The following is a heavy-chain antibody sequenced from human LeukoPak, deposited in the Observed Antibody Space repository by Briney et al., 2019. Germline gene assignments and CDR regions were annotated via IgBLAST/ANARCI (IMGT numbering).Heavy chain of an antibody. CDR1: GFTFSSYA. Sequence: PGRSLRLSCVASGFTFSSYAMSWVRQAPGKGLEWVSGMSGPGGTTYYADSVKGRFTISRDNSQNTLYLQMNNLRAEDTAVYYCAKERGLVVVSSFDYWGQGTLVTVSS. J-gene: IGHJ4*02. CDR3: AKERGLVVVSSFDY. V-gene: IGHV3-23*01. D-gene: IGHD2-21*01. CDR2: MSGPGGTT.